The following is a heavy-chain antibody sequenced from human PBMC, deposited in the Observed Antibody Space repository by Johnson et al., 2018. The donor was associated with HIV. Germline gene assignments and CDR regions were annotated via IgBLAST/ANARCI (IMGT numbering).Heavy chain of an antibody. D-gene: IGHD3-3*01. J-gene: IGHJ3*02. CDR2: IKSKTDGGTT. V-gene: IGHV3-15*01. Sequence: QLVESGGGLVKPGGSLRLSCVASGLTFSNAWMSWVRQAPGKGLEWVGRIKSKTDGGTTDYAAPVKGRFTISRDDSKNTLYPQMNSLKIEDTAVYYCTDYNFWTKRAFDIWGQGTMVTVSS. CDR3: TDYNFWTKRAFDI. CDR1: GLTFSNAW.